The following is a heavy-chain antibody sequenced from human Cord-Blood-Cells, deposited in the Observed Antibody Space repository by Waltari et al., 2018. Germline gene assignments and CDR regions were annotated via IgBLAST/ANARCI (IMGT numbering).Heavy chain of an antibody. CDR3: ARAWAYDSSGYYPNSPWCDP. CDR2: IYYSGST. V-gene: IGHV4-59*01. CDR1: GGSISSYY. D-gene: IGHD3-22*01. J-gene: IGHJ5*02. Sequence: QVQLQESGPGLVKPSETLSLTCTVSGGSISSYYWSWIRQPPGKGLEWIGYIYYSGSTNYNPSHKRRVTISVDTSKTQFSLKLRSVTAADRAGYYCARAWAYDSSGYYPNSPWCDPWGQGTLVTVSS.